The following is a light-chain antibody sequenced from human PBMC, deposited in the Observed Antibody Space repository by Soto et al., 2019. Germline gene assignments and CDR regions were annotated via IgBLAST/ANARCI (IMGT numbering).Light chain of an antibody. CDR2: EVS. CDR1: SSDVGSYNL. CDR3: GSYAGSSTLV. V-gene: IGLV2-23*02. J-gene: IGLJ2*01. Sequence: SALTQPASVSGSPGQSITISCTGTSSDVGSYNLVSWYQQHPGKAPKLMIYEVSKRPSGVSNRFSGSKSGNTASLTISGLQAEDEADYDCGSYAGSSTLVFGGGTKLTVL.